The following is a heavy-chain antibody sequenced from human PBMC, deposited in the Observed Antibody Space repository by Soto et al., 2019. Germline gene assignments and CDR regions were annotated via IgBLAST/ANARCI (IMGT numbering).Heavy chain of an antibody. Sequence: ALSLRLSCKGSGFTFSSCAIQWVLQGPGKGLEWVAAISDDGTNKYTADSVKGRFTISRDNSRNTVYLQVNSLRIEDTAVYYCARRLTTTGTAMGYWGQGTPVTFSS. CDR1: GFTFSSCA. J-gene: IGHJ4*02. CDR3: ARRLTTTGTAMGY. CDR2: ISDDGTNK. V-gene: IGHV3-30*04. D-gene: IGHD2-21*02.